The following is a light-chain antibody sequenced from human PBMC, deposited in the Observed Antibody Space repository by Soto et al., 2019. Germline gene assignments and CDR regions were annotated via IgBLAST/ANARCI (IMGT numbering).Light chain of an antibody. V-gene: IGLV2-14*01. CDR1: SSDVGNYKF. CDR3: SAYTITNTVV. J-gene: IGLJ2*01. CDR2: EVS. Sequence: QSALTQPASVSGSPGQSITISCTGTSSDVGNYKFVSWYQQHPGKVPKHLIYEVSNRPSGISNRFSGSKSGNTASLTISGLQAEDEADYSCSAYTITNTVVFGGGTKVTVL.